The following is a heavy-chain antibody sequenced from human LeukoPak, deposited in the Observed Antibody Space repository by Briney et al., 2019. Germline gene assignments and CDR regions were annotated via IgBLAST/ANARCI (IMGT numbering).Heavy chain of an antibody. J-gene: IGHJ5*01. CDR1: GYTFSSYG. Sequence: ASVKVSCKASGYTFSSYGISWVRQAPGQGLEWMGWISAYNGNTNYAQKLQGRVTMTTDTSTSTAYMELRSLRSDDTAVYYCARDESGTRRGWFEHWGQGTLVTVSS. CDR3: ARDESGTRRGWFEH. V-gene: IGHV1-18*01. CDR2: ISAYNGNT.